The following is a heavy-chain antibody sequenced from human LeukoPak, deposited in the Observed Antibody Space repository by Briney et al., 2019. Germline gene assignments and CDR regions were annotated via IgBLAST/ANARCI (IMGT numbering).Heavy chain of an antibody. Sequence: PSETLSLTCTVSGIPISPYYWSWIRQSPGKGLEWLAYIYYSGTTKYNPSLMSRVTISVDTSKSQFSLKLDSVTAADTAVYYCARHGGSHFLYWGQGILVTVSS. CDR1: GIPISPYY. J-gene: IGHJ4*02. D-gene: IGHD3-16*01. CDR3: ARHGGSHFLY. V-gene: IGHV4-59*08. CDR2: IYYSGTT.